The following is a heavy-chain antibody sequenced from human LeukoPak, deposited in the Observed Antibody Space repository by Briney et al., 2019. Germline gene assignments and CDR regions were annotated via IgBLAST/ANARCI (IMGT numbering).Heavy chain of an antibody. Sequence: PGGTLRLSCAASGFTFSNYGMNWVRQAPGKGLEWLSGISPRGGGTYYADSVKGRFTISRDDSKSTLSLQMNSLRVEDTAVYYCARDLAWGAFDYWGRGTLVSVSS. V-gene: IGHV3-23*01. CDR1: GFTFSNYG. D-gene: IGHD7-27*01. CDR2: ISPRGGGT. J-gene: IGHJ4*02. CDR3: ARDLAWGAFDY.